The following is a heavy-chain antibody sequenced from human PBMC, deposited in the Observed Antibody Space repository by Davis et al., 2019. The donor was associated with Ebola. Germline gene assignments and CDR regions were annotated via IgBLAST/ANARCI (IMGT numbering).Heavy chain of an antibody. CDR3: ARDRRDGYNPFDY. J-gene: IGHJ4*02. V-gene: IGHV3-9*01. Sequence: SLKISCAASGLTFDDYAFHWVRQAPGKGLEWVSSITWNSGSVVYADSVKGRFTISRDNAKNSLYLQMNSLRDEDTAVYYCARDRRDGYNPFDYWGQGTLVTVSS. CDR2: ITWNSGSV. D-gene: IGHD5-24*01. CDR1: GLTFDDYA.